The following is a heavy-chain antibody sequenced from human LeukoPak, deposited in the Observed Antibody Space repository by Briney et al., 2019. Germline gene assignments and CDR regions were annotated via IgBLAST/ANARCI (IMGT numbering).Heavy chain of an antibody. D-gene: IGHD3-10*01. Sequence: SETLSLTCTVSGGSISSYYWSWIRQPPGKGLEWIGYIYYSGSTNYNPSLKSRVTISVDTSKNQFSLKLRSVTAADTAVYYCARGYYGSGSYLSGFGYYYYYMDVWGKGTTVTISS. J-gene: IGHJ6*03. CDR3: ARGYYGSGSYLSGFGYYYYYMDV. V-gene: IGHV4-59*01. CDR2: IYYSGST. CDR1: GGSISSYY.